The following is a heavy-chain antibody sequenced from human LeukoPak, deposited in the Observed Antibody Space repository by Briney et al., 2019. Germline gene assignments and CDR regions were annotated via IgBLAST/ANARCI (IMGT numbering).Heavy chain of an antibody. CDR1: GYTFTSYY. CDR2: INPSGGST. D-gene: IGHD2-21*01. CDR3: ARDLNDCGGDCYGVDY. V-gene: IGHV1-46*01. Sequence: EASVKVSCKASGYTFTSYYMRWVRQAPGQGLEWMGIINPSGGSTSYAQKFQGRVTMTRDTSTSTVYMELSSLRSEDTAVYYCARDLNDCGGDCYGVDYWGQGTLVTVSS. J-gene: IGHJ4*02.